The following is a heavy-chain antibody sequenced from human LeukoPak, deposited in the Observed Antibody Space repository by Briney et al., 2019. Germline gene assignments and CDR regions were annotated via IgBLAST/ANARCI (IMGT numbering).Heavy chain of an antibody. J-gene: IGHJ4*02. Sequence: GGSLRLSCAASGFTFDDYARHWVRQAPGKGLEWVSGISWNSGSIGYADSVKGRFTISRDNAKNSLYLQMNSLRAEDTALYYCAKESSGWNRLTYYFDYWGQGTLVTVSS. CDR3: AKESSGWNRLTYYFDY. V-gene: IGHV3-9*01. CDR1: GFTFDDYA. D-gene: IGHD6-19*01. CDR2: ISWNSGSI.